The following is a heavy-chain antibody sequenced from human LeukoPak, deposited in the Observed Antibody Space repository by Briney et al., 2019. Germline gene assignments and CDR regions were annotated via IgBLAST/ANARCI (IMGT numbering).Heavy chain of an antibody. D-gene: IGHD2-8*01. CDR1: GASFSSGNYF. CDR2: MSTSGNT. J-gene: IGHJ5*02. V-gene: IGHV4-61*02. CDR3: TRALCINGVCEWFDP. Sequence: PSQTLSLTCSVSGASFSSGNYFWTWIRQPTGKGLEWIGRMSTSGNTNYNPSLESRVTISGDTSKNQFSLQLRSVTAADTAVYYCTRALCINGVCEWFDPWGQGTLVTVSS.